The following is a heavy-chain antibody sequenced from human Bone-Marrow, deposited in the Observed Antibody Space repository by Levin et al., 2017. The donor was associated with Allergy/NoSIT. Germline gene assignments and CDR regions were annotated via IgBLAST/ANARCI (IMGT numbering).Heavy chain of an antibody. D-gene: IGHD3-3*01. CDR2: IYWDDDK. Sequence: GSGPTLVKPTQTLTLTCSFSDFSLNTSGVSVGWIRQPPGKALEWLALIYWDDDKRYSPSLKSRLTITKDTSKNQVVLTMTTMDPVDTATYYCVHRQPIDFWNGYYSGTFTYFDYWGQGALVTVSS. J-gene: IGHJ4*02. CDR1: DFSLNTSGVS. V-gene: IGHV2-5*02. CDR3: VHRQPIDFWNGYYSGTFTYFDY.